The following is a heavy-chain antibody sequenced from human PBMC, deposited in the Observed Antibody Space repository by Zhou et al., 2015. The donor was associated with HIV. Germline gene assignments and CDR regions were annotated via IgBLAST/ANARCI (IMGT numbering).Heavy chain of an antibody. V-gene: IGHV1-18*01. CDR1: GYTFTSYG. D-gene: IGHD3-3*01. CDR2: ISAYNGNT. J-gene: IGHJ4*02. CDR3: ARGTASYYDFWSGYSPYYFDY. Sequence: QVQLVQSGAEVKKPGASVKVSCKASGYTFTSYGISWVRQAPGQGLEWMGWISAYNGNTNYAQKLQGRVTMTTDTSTSTAYMELRSLRSDDTAVYYCARGTASYYDFWSGYSPYYFDYWAREPWSPSPQ.